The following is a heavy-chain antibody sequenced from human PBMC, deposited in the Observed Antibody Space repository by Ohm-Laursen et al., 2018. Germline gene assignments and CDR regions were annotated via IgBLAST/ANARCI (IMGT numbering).Heavy chain of an antibody. CDR2: IKQDGSEK. CDR1: GFTFSSYW. D-gene: IGHD1-26*01. V-gene: IGHV3-7*01. J-gene: IGHJ3*02. CDR3: FSGPSWEI. Sequence: SLRLSCSASGFTFSSYWMSWVRQAPGKGLGWVANIKQDGSEKYYVDSVTGRFTISRDNAKNSLYLQMNSLRAEDTAVYYCFSGPSWEIWGQGTVVTVSS.